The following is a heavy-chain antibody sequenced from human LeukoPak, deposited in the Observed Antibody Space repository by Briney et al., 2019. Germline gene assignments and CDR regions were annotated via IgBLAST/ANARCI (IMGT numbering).Heavy chain of an antibody. CDR1: GASINSSGYY. CDR2: HYYSGST. J-gene: IGHJ4*02. CDR3: ARHRAGYHLDW. D-gene: IGHD3-9*01. V-gene: IGHV4-39*01. Sequence: SETLSLTCTVSGASINSSGYYWGWIRQPPGKGLEWIGSHYYSGSTYYNPSLKSRVTISVDTSKNHFSLKLNSVTAADTAVYYCARHRAGYHLDWWGQGTLVTVSS.